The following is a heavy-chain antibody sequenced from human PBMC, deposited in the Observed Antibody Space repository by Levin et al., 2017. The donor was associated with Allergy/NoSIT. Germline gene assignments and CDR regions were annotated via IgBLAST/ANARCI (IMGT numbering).Heavy chain of an antibody. Sequence: GESLKISCAASEFTFGSYWMSWVRQAPGKGLEWVANIKEDGSEKNYVDSVKGRFTISRDNAKNSLYLQMNSLRAEDTAVYYCAGSWRQSYRYTYGYWGQGTLVTVSS. CDR2: IKEDGSEK. D-gene: IGHD3-16*02. CDR3: AGSWRQSYRYTYGY. J-gene: IGHJ4*02. CDR1: EFTFGSYW. V-gene: IGHV3-7*01.